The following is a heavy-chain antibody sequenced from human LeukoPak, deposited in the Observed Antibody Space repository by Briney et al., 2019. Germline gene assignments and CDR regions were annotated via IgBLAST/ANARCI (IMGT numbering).Heavy chain of an antibody. CDR1: GFTFDDYI. CDR3: AKDISGTKGIAAPDY. CDR2: ISWDGGST. D-gene: IGHD6-13*01. J-gene: IGHJ4*02. V-gene: IGHV3-43*01. Sequence: GGSLRLSCAASGFTFDDYIMHWVRQAPGKGLEWVSLISWDGGSTYYADSVKGRFTISRDNSKNSLYLQMNSLRTEDTALYYCAKDISGTKGIAAPDYWGQGTLVTVSS.